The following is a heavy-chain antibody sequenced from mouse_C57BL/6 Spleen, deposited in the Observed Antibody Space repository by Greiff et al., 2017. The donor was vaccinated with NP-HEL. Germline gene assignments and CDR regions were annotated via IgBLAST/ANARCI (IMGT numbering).Heavy chain of an antibody. J-gene: IGHJ2*01. CDR1: GYTFTSYW. CDR3: TRWGWRSTMVPYFDY. V-gene: IGHV1-5*01. CDR2: IYPGNSDT. D-gene: IGHD2-2*01. Sequence: EVQLQQSGTVLARPGASVKMSCKTSGYTFTSYWMHWVKQRPGQGLEWIGAIYPGNSDTSYNQKFKGKAKLTAVTSASTAYMELCSLTNEDSAVYYCTRWGWRSTMVPYFDYWGQGTTLTVSS.